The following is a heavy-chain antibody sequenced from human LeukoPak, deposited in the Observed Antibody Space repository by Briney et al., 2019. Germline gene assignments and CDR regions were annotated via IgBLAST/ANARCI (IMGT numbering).Heavy chain of an antibody. CDR3: ARAQRRLWDSSSAFDY. Sequence: ASVKVSCKASGGTFSSYAISWVRQAPGQGLEWMGGIIPIFGTANYAQKFQGRVTITADESTSTAYMELSSLRSEDTAVYYCARAQRRLWDSSSAFDYWGQGTLVTVSS. CDR2: IIPIFGTA. CDR1: GGTFSSYA. D-gene: IGHD3-22*01. J-gene: IGHJ4*02. V-gene: IGHV1-69*13.